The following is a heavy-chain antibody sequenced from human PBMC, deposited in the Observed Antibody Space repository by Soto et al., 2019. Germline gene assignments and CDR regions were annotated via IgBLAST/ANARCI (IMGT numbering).Heavy chain of an antibody. Sequence: SVKVSCKASGGTFSSYAISWVRQAPGQGLEWMGGIIPIFGTANYAQKFQGRVTITADESTSTAYMELSSLRSEDTAVYYCARDRTYCTNGVCYNFDYWGQGTLVTVSS. V-gene: IGHV1-69*13. J-gene: IGHJ4*02. CDR2: IIPIFGTA. CDR1: GGTFSSYA. D-gene: IGHD2-8*01. CDR3: ARDRTYCTNGVCYNFDY.